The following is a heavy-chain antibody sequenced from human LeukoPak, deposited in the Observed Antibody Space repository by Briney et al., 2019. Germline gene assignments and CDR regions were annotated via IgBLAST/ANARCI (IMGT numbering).Heavy chain of an antibody. Sequence: SETLSLTCTVSGDSTSSSTYYWDWIRQAPGRGLEWIGNIYDSGTTYYNPSLKSRVTISVDTSKNQFSLKLSSVTAADTAVYYCARQVAVAGSYYFDYWGQGTLVTVSS. CDR1: GDSTSSSTYY. CDR3: ARQVAVAGSYYFDY. J-gene: IGHJ4*02. CDR2: IYDSGTT. V-gene: IGHV4-39*01. D-gene: IGHD6-19*01.